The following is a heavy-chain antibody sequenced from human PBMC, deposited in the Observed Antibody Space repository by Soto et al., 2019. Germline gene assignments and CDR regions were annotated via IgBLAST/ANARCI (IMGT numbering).Heavy chain of an antibody. CDR1: GFTFSSYG. Sequence: PGGSLRLSCAASGFTFSSYGMHWVRQAPGKGLEWMAVIWYDGSNKYYADSVKGRFTISRDNSKNTLYLQMNSLRAEDTAVYYCARGIAARPGPYYYYYMDVWGKGTTVTVSS. J-gene: IGHJ6*03. CDR2: IWYDGSNK. CDR3: ARGIAARPGPYYYYYMDV. V-gene: IGHV3-33*01. D-gene: IGHD6-6*01.